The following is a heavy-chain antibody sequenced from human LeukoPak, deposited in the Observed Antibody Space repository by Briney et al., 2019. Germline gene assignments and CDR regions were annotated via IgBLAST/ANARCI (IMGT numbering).Heavy chain of an antibody. CDR1: GFTFSSYA. D-gene: IGHD3-22*01. J-gene: IGHJ4*02. V-gene: IGHV3-23*01. CDR3: AKDSVPLYDSSGYYSDY. CDR2: ISGSGGST. Sequence: PGRSLRLSCAASGFTFSSYAMSWVRQAPGKGLEWVSAISGSGGSTYYADSVKGRFTISRDNSKNTLYLQMNSLRAEDTAVYYCAKDSVPLYDSSGYYSDYWGQGTLVTVSS.